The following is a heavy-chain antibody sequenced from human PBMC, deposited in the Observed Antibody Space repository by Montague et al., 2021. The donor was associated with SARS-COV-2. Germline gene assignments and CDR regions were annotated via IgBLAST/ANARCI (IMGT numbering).Heavy chain of an antibody. Sequence: SDTLSLTCTLSGRSISSYYWSWIRQPPGKGLEWIGYIYYSGSTNYNPSLKSRVTISVDTSKNQFSLKLSSVTAADTAVYYCARGNTWEGYSYGFDYWGQGTLVTVSS. CDR1: GRSISSYY. D-gene: IGHD5-18*01. CDR3: ARGNTWEGYSYGFDY. J-gene: IGHJ4*02. V-gene: IGHV4-59*07. CDR2: IYYSGST.